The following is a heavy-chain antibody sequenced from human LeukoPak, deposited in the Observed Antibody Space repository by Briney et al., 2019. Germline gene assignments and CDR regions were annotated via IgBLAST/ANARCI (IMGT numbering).Heavy chain of an antibody. Sequence: ASVKVSCKASGYTFTSYGISWVRQAPGQGLEWMGWISAYNGNTNYAQKLQGIVTMTTDTSTSTAYMELRSLRSDDTAVYYCAQGIAAAGTRPSWFDPWGQGTLVTVSS. D-gene: IGHD6-13*01. V-gene: IGHV1-18*01. CDR1: GYTFTSYG. CDR2: ISAYNGNT. CDR3: AQGIAAAGTRPSWFDP. J-gene: IGHJ5*02.